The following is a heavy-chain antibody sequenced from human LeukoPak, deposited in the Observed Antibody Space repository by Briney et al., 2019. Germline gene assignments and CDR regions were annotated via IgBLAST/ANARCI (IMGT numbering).Heavy chain of an antibody. CDR3: AKDGLAWENYFGC. Sequence: GGSLTLSCAASGFTFSSYAMTWVRHAPGKGLEWVSVISGSGGSTHYADSVKGRFTISRDNSKNTVYLQMSSLRVEDTAVYYCAKDGLAWENYFGCWGQGTLVSVSS. CDR1: GFTFSSYA. J-gene: IGHJ4*02. CDR2: ISGSGGST. D-gene: IGHD1-26*01. V-gene: IGHV3-23*01.